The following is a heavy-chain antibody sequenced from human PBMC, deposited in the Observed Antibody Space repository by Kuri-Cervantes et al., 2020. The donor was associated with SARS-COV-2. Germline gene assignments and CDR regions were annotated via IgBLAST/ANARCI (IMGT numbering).Heavy chain of an antibody. CDR2: IRSKAYGGTT. CDR1: GFTFGDYA. J-gene: IGHJ4*02. CDR3: TSRRSSGYYYPEHFDY. V-gene: IGHV3-49*04. D-gene: IGHD3-22*01. Sequence: GESLKISCTASGFTFGDYAMSWVRQAPGKGLEWVGFIRSKAYGGTTEYAASVKGRFTIPRDDSKSIAYLQMNSLKTEDTAVYYCTSRRSSGYYYPEHFDYWGQGTLVTVS.